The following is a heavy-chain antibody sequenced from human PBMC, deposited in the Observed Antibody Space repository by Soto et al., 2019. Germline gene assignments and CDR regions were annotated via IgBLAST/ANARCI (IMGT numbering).Heavy chain of an antibody. CDR2: ISYDGSNK. J-gene: IGHJ4*02. Sequence: GGSLRLSCAASGFTFSSYGMHWVRQAPGKGLEWVAVISYDGSNKYYADSVKGRFTISRDNSKNTLYLQMNSLRAEDTAVYYCAGYSGSYYFDYWGQGTLVTVSS. V-gene: IGHV3-30*03. CDR1: GFTFSSYG. D-gene: IGHD1-26*01. CDR3: AGYSGSYYFDY.